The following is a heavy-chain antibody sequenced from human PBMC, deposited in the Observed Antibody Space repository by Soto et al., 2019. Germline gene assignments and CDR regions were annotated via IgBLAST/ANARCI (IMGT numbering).Heavy chain of an antibody. J-gene: IGHJ6*01. D-gene: IGHD3-3*01. CDR2: IEYSGGT. V-gene: IGHV4-59*01. CDR1: GGSICCYV. CDR3: ARDSQSESDSDLGTDYYPGMDV. Sequence: NPXETLSRSGTVSGGSICCYVGNWIRQPPGKGLEWIGNIEYSGGTKYNPSLESRVTISLDTSKNQFSLRLSSVTTADTAVYYCARDSQSESDSDLGTDYYPGMDVWGPGTTLTVST.